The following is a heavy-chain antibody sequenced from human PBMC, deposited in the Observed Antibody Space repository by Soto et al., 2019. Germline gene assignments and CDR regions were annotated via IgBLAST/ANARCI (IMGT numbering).Heavy chain of an antibody. J-gene: IGHJ4*02. CDR2: SYYSGST. Sequence: HVQLQESGPGLVKPSQTLSLTCTVSGGAISSGGYYWSWIRQHPGKGLEWIWYSYYSGSTYYRPSLKGRVTISVGTSKNQFALKMSSMTAADTAVYYCARSEGPCIDYWCQGTLVIVSS. CDR1: GGAISSGGYY. V-gene: IGHV4-31*03. CDR3: ARSEGPCIDY.